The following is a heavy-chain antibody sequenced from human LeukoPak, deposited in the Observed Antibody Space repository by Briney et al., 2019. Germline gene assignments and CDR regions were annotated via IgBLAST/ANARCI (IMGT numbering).Heavy chain of an antibody. CDR2: IYYSGST. CDR3: AIGYSYGFDY. Sequence: PSETLSLTCTVSGGSISSYCWCWIRQPPGKGLEWIGYIYYSGSTNYNPSLKSRLIISVDTSKNQFSLKLSSVTAADTAAYYCAIGYSYGFDYWGQGTLVTVSS. J-gene: IGHJ4*02. V-gene: IGHV4-59*01. D-gene: IGHD5-18*01. CDR1: GGSISSYC.